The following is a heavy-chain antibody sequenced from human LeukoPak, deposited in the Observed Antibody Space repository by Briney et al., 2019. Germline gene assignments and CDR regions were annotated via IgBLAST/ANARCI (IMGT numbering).Heavy chain of an antibody. Sequence: PAETLSLTCAVYGGSFSGYYWSRIRQPPGKGLEWIGEINHSGSTNYNPSLKSRVTISVDTSKNQFSLKLSSVTAADTAVYYCARRPRGYCSGGSCKSNNWFDPWGQGTLVTVSS. CDR1: GGSFSGYY. J-gene: IGHJ5*02. D-gene: IGHD2-15*01. V-gene: IGHV4-34*01. CDR3: ARRPRGYCSGGSCKSNNWFDP. CDR2: INHSGST.